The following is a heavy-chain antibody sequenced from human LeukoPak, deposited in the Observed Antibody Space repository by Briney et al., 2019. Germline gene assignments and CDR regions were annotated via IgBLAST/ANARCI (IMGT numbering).Heavy chain of an antibody. CDR1: GYTFTGYY. D-gene: IGHD6-13*01. Sequence: ASVKVSCKASGYTFTGYYMHWVRQAPGQGLEWMGGIIPIFGTANYAQKFQGRVTITADESTSTAYMELSSLRSEDTAVYYCARAQSSIWPPAPIDYWGQGTLVTVSS. CDR3: ARAQSSIWPPAPIDY. J-gene: IGHJ4*02. V-gene: IGHV1-69*13. CDR2: IIPIFGTA.